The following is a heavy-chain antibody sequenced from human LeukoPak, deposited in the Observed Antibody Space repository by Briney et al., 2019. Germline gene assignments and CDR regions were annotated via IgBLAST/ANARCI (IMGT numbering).Heavy chain of an antibody. J-gene: IGHJ4*02. CDR2: INQDGSEK. Sequence: GGSLRLSCAASGFTFSSYWMTWVRQAPGKGLEWVANINQDGSEKYYVDSVKGRFTISRDNAKNSLYLQMNSLRAEDTAVYYCARDRRGSGWYFDSWGQGTLVTVSS. D-gene: IGHD6-19*01. CDR1: GFTFSSYW. CDR3: ARDRRGSGWYFDS. V-gene: IGHV3-7*03.